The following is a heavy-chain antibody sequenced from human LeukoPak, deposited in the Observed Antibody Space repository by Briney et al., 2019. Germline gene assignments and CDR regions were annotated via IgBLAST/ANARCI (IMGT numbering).Heavy chain of an antibody. V-gene: IGHV3-43*01. D-gene: IGHD5-24*01. Sequence: GGSLRLSCVASGFIFDDFTFHWVRQAPGKGLEWISLFSWDDITTKYADSVKGRFTISRDNSKNSLFLQMNSLTTEDSALYYCAKGEMEYFQHWGQGTLVTVSS. CDR2: FSWDDITT. J-gene: IGHJ1*01. CDR1: GFIFDDFT. CDR3: AKGEMEYFQH.